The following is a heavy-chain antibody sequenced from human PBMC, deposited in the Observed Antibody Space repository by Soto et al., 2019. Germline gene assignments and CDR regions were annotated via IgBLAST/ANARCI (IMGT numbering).Heavy chain of an antibody. CDR1: GCTFSSYA. Sequence: PGGSLRLSCATSGCTFSSYAMSWVRQAPGKGLEWVSAISGTGSSTYYADSVKGRFTISRDNSKSTVNLQMNSLRAEDTAVYYCAKDQAWPGNLDYWGQGTLVTVSS. J-gene: IGHJ4*02. D-gene: IGHD5-12*01. CDR2: ISGTGSST. V-gene: IGHV3-23*01. CDR3: AKDQAWPGNLDY.